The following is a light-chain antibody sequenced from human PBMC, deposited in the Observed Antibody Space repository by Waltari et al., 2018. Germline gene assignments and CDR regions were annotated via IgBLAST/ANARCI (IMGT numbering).Light chain of an antibody. J-gene: IGLJ3*02. V-gene: IGLV8-61*01. CDR3: VLYMGSGIWV. Sequence: QTVVTQEPSFSVSPGGTVTLTCGLGSGSVSTTYYPSWYQQIPGQAPRALIYSTNMRSSGFPDRFSGSILGNKAALTITGAQADDESDYYCVLYMGSGIWVFGGGTKLTVL. CDR1: SGSVSTTYY. CDR2: STN.